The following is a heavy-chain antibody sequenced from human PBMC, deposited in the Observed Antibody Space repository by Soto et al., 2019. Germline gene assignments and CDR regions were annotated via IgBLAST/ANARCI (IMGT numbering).Heavy chain of an antibody. Sequence: GSLRLSCAASGFSFSTYPMSWVRQAPGKGLEWVSAISGDGDNTYYADSVKGRFTISRDNSKNTLFLQMNSLRAEDTAIYYCAKFLRYSFVDYWGQGTLVTVSS. CDR1: GFSFSTYP. CDR3: AKFLRYSFVDY. D-gene: IGHD5-18*01. CDR2: ISGDGDNT. V-gene: IGHV3-23*01. J-gene: IGHJ4*02.